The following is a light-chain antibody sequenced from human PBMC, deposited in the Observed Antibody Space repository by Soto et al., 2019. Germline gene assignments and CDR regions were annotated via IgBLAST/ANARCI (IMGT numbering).Light chain of an antibody. CDR2: KAS. V-gene: IGKV1-5*03. CDR1: QSIGDW. J-gene: IGKJ1*01. Sequence: DIQMTQSPSTLSASVGDRVTITCRASQSIGDWLAWYQQKPGKAPNLLIYKASSLESGVPSRFSGSGSGTEFTVAISSLQLEDFATYYCQQFNSYPWTFGQGTKVDIK. CDR3: QQFNSYPWT.